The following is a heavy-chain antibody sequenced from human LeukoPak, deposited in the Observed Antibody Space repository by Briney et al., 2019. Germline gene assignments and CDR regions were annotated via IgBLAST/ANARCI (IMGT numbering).Heavy chain of an antibody. CDR2: INTNTGNP. D-gene: IGHD1-26*01. Sequence: GASVKVSCKASGYTFTGYYIHWVRQAPGQGLEWLGWINTNTGNPTYAQDFTGRFVISLDTSVNTAYLQISSLKTEDTAVYYCARDRGWGVGAKSVDCWGQGTLVTVSS. J-gene: IGHJ4*02. CDR3: ARDRGWGVGAKSVDC. CDR1: GYTFTGYY. V-gene: IGHV7-4-1*02.